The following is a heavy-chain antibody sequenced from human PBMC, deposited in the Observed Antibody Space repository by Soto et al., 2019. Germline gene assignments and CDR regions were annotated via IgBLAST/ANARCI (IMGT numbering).Heavy chain of an antibody. J-gene: IGHJ6*02. CDR2: IYYSGST. V-gene: IGHV4-31*03. CDR3: ASIQLWLELGYYYGMDV. Sequence: PSETLSLTCTVSGGSISSGGYYWSWIRQHPGKGLEWIGYIYYSGSTYYNPSLKSRVTISVDTSKNQFSPKLSSVTAADTAVYYCASIQLWLELGYYYGMDVWGQGTTVTVSS. CDR1: GGSISSGGYY. D-gene: IGHD5-18*01.